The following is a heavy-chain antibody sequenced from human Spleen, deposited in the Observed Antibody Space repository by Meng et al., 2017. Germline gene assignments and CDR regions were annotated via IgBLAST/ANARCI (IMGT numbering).Heavy chain of an antibody. D-gene: IGHD3-10*01. J-gene: IGHJ6*02. V-gene: IGHV4-34*01. Sequence: ESLKISCAASGFTFSSCTMTWIRQPPGKGLEWIGEINHSGSTNYNPSLKSRVTISVDTSKNQFSLKLSSVTAADTAVYYCARGRGGMDVWGQGTTVTVSS. CDR1: GFTFSSCT. CDR3: ARGRGGMDV. CDR2: INHSGST.